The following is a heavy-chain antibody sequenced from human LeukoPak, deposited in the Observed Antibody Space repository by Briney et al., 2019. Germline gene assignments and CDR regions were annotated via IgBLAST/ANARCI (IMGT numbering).Heavy chain of an antibody. CDR2: IIPIFGTA. D-gene: IGHD6-19*01. Sequence: SVKVSCKASGGTFSSYAISWVRQAPGQGLEWMGGIIPIFGTANYAQKFQGRVTITADKSTSTAYMELSSLRSEDTAVYYCARDIAVTGPSNGGYWGQGTLVTVSS. V-gene: IGHV1-69*06. CDR3: ARDIAVTGPSNGGY. CDR1: GGTFSSYA. J-gene: IGHJ4*02.